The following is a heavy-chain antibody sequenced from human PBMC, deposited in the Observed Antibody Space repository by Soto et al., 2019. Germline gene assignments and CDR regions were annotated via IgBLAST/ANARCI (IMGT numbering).Heavy chain of an antibody. Sequence: GGSLRLSCAASGFTFSNAWMSWVRQAPGKGLEWVGRIKSKTDGGTTDYAAPVKGRFTISRDDSKNTLYLQMNSLKTEDTAVYYCTTGPYYYGSGRRYFDYWGQGTLVTVSS. CDR1: GFTFSNAW. CDR2: IKSKTDGGTT. V-gene: IGHV3-15*01. D-gene: IGHD3-10*01. J-gene: IGHJ4*02. CDR3: TTGPYYYGSGRRYFDY.